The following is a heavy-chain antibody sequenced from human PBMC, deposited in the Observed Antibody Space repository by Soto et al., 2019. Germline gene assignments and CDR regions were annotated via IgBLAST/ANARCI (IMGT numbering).Heavy chain of an antibody. D-gene: IGHD2-2*01. CDR2: ASPTETIK. J-gene: IGHJ4*02. CDR3: ARDPIPGAPDYLDY. CDR1: GLPSSPHV. Sequence: QVHLVESGGAVVQPGRPLRLSCVASGLPSSPHVLPWVAQAPGRGLEWVAVASPTETIKIYADSVKGRFTISRDNSRSTLYLQMNSLRPEDTAIYYCARDPIPGAPDYLDYWGQGTLVTVSS. V-gene: IGHV3-30-3*01.